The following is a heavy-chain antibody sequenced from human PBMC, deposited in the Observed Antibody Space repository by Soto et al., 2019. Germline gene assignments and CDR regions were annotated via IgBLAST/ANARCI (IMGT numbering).Heavy chain of an antibody. Sequence: QVQLQESGPGLVKPSQTLSLTCTVSGGSISSGGYYWSWIRQHPGKGLEWIGYIYYSGSTYYNPSLKSRVTISVDTSKNQFSLKLSSVTAADTAVYYCASRTSAHPYCSGGSCRDYYYYMDVWGKGTTVTVSS. D-gene: IGHD2-15*01. CDR3: ASRTSAHPYCSGGSCRDYYYYMDV. CDR1: GGSISSGGYY. CDR2: IYYSGST. J-gene: IGHJ6*03. V-gene: IGHV4-31*03.